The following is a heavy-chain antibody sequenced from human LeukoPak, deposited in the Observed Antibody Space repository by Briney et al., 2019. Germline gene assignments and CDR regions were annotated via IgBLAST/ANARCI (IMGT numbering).Heavy chain of an antibody. J-gene: IGHJ6*02. Sequence: GGSLRLSCAASGFTFSRYWMSWVRQAPGKGLEWVANIKQDGSEKYYVDFVKGRFTISRDNAKNSLYLQMNSLRAEDTAVYYCARDDYYDSSGYYYYYYGMDVWGQGTTVTVSS. V-gene: IGHV3-7*01. CDR3: ARDDYYDSSGYYYYYYGMDV. D-gene: IGHD3-22*01. CDR2: IKQDGSEK. CDR1: GFTFSRYW.